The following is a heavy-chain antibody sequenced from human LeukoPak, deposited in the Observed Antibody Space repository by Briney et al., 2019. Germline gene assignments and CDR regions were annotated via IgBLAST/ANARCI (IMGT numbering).Heavy chain of an antibody. D-gene: IGHD1-7*01. CDR3: ASNWNYVRGYGMDV. CDR2: IKQDGSVN. V-gene: IGHV3-7*01. Sequence: GGSLRLSCAASGFTFSNYWMSWVRQTPGKGLEWVANIKQDGSVNHYVDSVKGRFTISRDNAKNSLYLQMSNLRAEDTAVYYCASNWNYVRGYGMDVWGQGTTVTVSS. J-gene: IGHJ6*02. CDR1: GFTFSNYW.